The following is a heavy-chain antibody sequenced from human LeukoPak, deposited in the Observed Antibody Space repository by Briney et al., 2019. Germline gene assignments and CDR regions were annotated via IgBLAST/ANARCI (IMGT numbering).Heavy chain of an antibody. CDR1: GFTFSSYS. Sequence: GGSLRLSCAASGFTFSSYSMNWVRQAPGKGLEWVSSISSSSSYIYYADSVRGRFTISRDNSKNTLYLQMNSLRAEDTAVYYCAKGRSPMVRGAQPTDWGQGTLVTVSS. J-gene: IGHJ1*01. CDR2: ISSSSSYI. V-gene: IGHV3-21*04. D-gene: IGHD3-10*01. CDR3: AKGRSPMVRGAQPTD.